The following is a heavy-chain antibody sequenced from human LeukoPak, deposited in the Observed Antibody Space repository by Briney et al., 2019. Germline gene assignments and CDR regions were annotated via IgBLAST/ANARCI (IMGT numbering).Heavy chain of an antibody. CDR2: ISAYNGNT. J-gene: IGHJ3*02. V-gene: IGHV1-18*01. CDR3: ARDNPMIVVVSPQKAFDI. D-gene: IGHD3-22*01. Sequence: ASVKVPCKASGYTFTSYGISWVRQAPGQGLEWMGWISAYNGNTNYAQKLQGRVTTTTDTSTSTAYMELRSLRSDDTAVYYCARDNPMIVVVSPQKAFDIWGQGTMVTVSS. CDR1: GYTFTSYG.